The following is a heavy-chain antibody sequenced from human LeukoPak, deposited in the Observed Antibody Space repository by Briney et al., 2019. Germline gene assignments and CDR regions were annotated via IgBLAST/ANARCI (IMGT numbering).Heavy chain of an antibody. CDR2: ISSSSSYI. CDR1: GFTFSSYS. V-gene: IGHV3-21*01. Sequence: PGGSLRLSCAASGFTFSSYSMNWVRQAPGKGLEWVSSISSSSSYIYYADSVKGRFTISRDNAKNSLYLQMNSLRAEDTAVYYCANLLRGGDSADYWGQGTLVTVSS. CDR3: ANLLRGGDSADY. D-gene: IGHD4-17*01. J-gene: IGHJ4*02.